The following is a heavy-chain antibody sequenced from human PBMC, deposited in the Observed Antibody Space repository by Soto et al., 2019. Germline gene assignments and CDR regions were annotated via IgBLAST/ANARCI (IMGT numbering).Heavy chain of an antibody. Sequence: QVQLVQSGAEVKKPGASVKVSCTASGYTFTSYDINWVRQATGQGLEWMGWMNPNSGNTGYAQKFQGRVTMTRNTTTRKAYMKLSSLRSADTDVYYCARERPGRFDPWGQGTLVTVSS. CDR2: MNPNSGNT. D-gene: IGHD2-2*01. V-gene: IGHV1-8*01. CDR1: GYTFTSYD. J-gene: IGHJ5*02. CDR3: ARERPGRFDP.